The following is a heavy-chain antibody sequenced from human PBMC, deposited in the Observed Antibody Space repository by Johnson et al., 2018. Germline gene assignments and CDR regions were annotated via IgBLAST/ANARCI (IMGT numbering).Heavy chain of an antibody. CDR2: INSDGSST. CDR1: GFSFSRYG. V-gene: IGHV3-74*02. Sequence: VQLVQSGGGVVQPGRSLRLSCAASGFSFSRYGMYWVRQAPGKGLVWVSRINSDGSSTSYADSVQGRFTISRDNSKNTLYLQMNSLRAEDTAVYYCASTGDCSSTSCYKAFDIWGQGTMVTVSS. D-gene: IGHD2-2*02. J-gene: IGHJ3*02. CDR3: ASTGDCSSTSCYKAFDI.